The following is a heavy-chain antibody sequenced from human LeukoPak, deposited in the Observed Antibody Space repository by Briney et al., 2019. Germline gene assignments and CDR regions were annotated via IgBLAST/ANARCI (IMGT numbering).Heavy chain of an antibody. J-gene: IGHJ4*02. V-gene: IGHV4-59*01. CDR2: IYYSGST. D-gene: IGHD2-21*02. CDR1: GGSISSYY. Sequence: SETLSLTCTVSGGSISSYYWSWIRQPPGKGLEWIGYIYYSGSTNYNPSLKSRVTISVDTSKNQFSLKLSSVTAADTAVYYCAKVFRKDGDFHLFDYWGQGTLVTVSS. CDR3: AKVFRKDGDFHLFDY.